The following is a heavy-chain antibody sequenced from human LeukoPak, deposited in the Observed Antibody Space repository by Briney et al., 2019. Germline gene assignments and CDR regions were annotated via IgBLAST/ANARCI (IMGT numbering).Heavy chain of an antibody. CDR1: GFSFSGSW. Sequence: PGGSLRLSCAASGFSFSGSWMNWVRQAPGKGLEWVANINPDGSQKRFVDSVMGRFTMSRDNAKNSLYLQMNSLRSEDTAVFYCAAWTARGYNFWGQGTLVTVSS. J-gene: IGHJ4*02. CDR3: AAWTARGYNF. V-gene: IGHV3-7*01. CDR2: INPDGSQK. D-gene: IGHD5-24*01.